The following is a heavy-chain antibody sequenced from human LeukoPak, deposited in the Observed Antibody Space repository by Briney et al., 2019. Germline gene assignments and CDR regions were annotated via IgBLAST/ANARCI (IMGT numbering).Heavy chain of an antibody. V-gene: IGHV3-30*02. J-gene: IGHJ4*02. D-gene: IGHD6-13*01. CDR3: AKLFTGAAPSIPLDY. CDR2: IRYDGSNK. Sequence: PGGSLRLPCAASGFTFSSYGMHWVRQAPGKGLEWVAFIRYDGSNKYYADSVKGRFTISRDNSKNTLYLQMNSLRAEDTAVYYCAKLFTGAAPSIPLDYWGQGTLVTVSS. CDR1: GFTFSSYG.